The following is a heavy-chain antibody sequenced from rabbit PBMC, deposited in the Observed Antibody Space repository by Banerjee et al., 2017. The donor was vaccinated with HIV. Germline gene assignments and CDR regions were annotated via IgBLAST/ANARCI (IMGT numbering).Heavy chain of an antibody. D-gene: IGHD2-1*01. CDR1: GFSFSSGYW. CDR3: ARDLSYDDYAYFDL. Sequence: QQQLVESGGGLVKPGASLTLTCTASGFSFSSGYWICWVRQAPRKGLEWIGCIYTGSGSAYYASRAKGRFTISKTSSTTVTLQMTSLTAADTAAYFCARDLSYDDYAYFDLWGPGTLVTVS. V-gene: IGHV1S45*01. J-gene: IGHJ4*01. CDR2: IYTGSGSA.